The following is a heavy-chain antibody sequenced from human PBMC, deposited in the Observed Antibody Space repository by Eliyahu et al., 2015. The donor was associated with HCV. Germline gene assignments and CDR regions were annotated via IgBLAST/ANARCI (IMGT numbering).Heavy chain of an antibody. CDR1: GFTFSSXX. J-gene: IGHJ3*02. Sequence: EVQLVESGGGXVKPGGSXXLSCAASGFTFSSXXXNWVRQAPGKGLEGVSSISSSSSYIYYADSVKGRFTISRDNAKNSLYLQMNSLRAEDTAVYYCARDLEGGGLNLAVAGPKDVFDIWGQGTMVTVSS. CDR3: ARDLEGGGLNLAVAGPKDVFDI. D-gene: IGHD6-19*01. V-gene: IGHV3-21*01. CDR2: ISSSSSYI.